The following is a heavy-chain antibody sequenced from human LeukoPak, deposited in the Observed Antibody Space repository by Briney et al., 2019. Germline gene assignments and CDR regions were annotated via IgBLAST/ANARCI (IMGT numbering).Heavy chain of an antibody. Sequence: SETLSLTCTVSGGSISSSSYYWGWIRQPPGRGLEWIGSIYYSGSTYYNPSLKSRVTISVDTSKNQFSLKLSSVTAADTAVYYCARELAGMASPLDYWGQGTLVTVSS. J-gene: IGHJ4*02. CDR2: IYYSGST. CDR3: ARELAGMASPLDY. V-gene: IGHV4-39*07. D-gene: IGHD5-24*01. CDR1: GGSISSSSYY.